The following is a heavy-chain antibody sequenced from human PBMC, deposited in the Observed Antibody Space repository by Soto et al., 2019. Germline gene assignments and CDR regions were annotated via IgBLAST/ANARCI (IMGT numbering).Heavy chain of an antibody. J-gene: IGHJ3*01. CDR2: IYWDDDK. V-gene: IGHV2-5*02. D-gene: IGHD3-16*02. CDR3: AHIVITFGGVVADDAFDV. Sequence: SGPTLVNPTETLTLTCTFSVFSLTTRGVGVVWIRQPPGKALEWLAVIYWDDDKRYSPSLKTRLVLTKDTPKNQVVLTMTNMDSVDTATYFCAHIVITFGGVVADDAFDVWGQGTMVTVSS. CDR1: VFSLTTRGVG.